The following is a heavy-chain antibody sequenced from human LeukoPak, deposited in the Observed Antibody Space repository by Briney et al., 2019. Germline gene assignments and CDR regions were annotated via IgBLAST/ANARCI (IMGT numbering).Heavy chain of an antibody. J-gene: IGHJ4*02. D-gene: IGHD3-10*01. CDR1: RFTVSSNY. Sequence: GGSLRLSCAASRFTVSSNYMSWVRQAPGKGLEWVSVIYSGGSTYYADSVKGRFTISRDNSKNTLYLQMNSLRAEDTAVYYCARVQSGGFDYWGQGTLVTVSS. V-gene: IGHV3-53*01. CDR2: IYSGGST. CDR3: ARVQSGGFDY.